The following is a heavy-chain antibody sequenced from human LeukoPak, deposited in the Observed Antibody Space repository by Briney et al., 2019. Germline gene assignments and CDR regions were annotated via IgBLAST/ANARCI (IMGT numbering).Heavy chain of an antibody. CDR2: INHSGST. CDR3: ARGRGMSYDDVWGSYRKYYFDY. D-gene: IGHD3-16*02. Sequence: PSETLSLTCAVYGGSFSGYYWSWIRQPPGKGLEWIGEINHSGSTNYNPSLKSRVTISVDTSKNQFSLKLSSVTAADTAVYYCARGRGMSYDDVWGSYRKYYFDYWGQGTLVTVSS. V-gene: IGHV4-34*01. J-gene: IGHJ4*02. CDR1: GGSFSGYY.